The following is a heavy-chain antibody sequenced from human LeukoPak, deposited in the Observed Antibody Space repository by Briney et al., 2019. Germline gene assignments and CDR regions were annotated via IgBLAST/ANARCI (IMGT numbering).Heavy chain of an antibody. CDR3: ARERSGENAFDI. CDR1: GFTFSSYW. J-gene: IGHJ3*02. D-gene: IGHD3-3*01. Sequence: PGGSLRLSCAASGFTFSSYWMHWVRQAPGKGLVWVSRINSDGSSTSYADPVKGRFTISRDNAKNTLYQQMISLRAEDKAVYYCARERSGENAFDIWGQGTMVTVSS. CDR2: INSDGSST. V-gene: IGHV3-74*01.